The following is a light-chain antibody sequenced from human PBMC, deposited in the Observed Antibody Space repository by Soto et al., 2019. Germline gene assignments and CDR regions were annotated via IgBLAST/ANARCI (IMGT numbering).Light chain of an antibody. V-gene: IGKV3-15*01. J-gene: IGKJ1*01. CDR3: QQYNNWPPTWT. Sequence: EIVMTQSPATLSVSPGERATLSCRASQSVSSNLAWYQQKPGQAPRLLIYGASTRATGIPARFSGSGSGTEFTHPISSLQSEDFAVYYCQQYNNWPPTWTFGQGTKVEIK. CDR1: QSVSSN. CDR2: GAS.